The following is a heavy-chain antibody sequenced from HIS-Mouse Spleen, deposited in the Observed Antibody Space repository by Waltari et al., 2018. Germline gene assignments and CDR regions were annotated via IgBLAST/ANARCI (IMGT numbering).Heavy chain of an antibody. CDR2: IYYSGST. CDR1: GGSISSSSYY. CDR3: AREIPYSSSWYDWYFDL. V-gene: IGHV4-39*07. Sequence: QLQLQESGPGLVKPSETLSLTCTVSGGSISSSSYYWGWFRQPPGKGPEWIGSIYYSGSTYYNPSLKSRVTISVDTSKNQFSLKLSSVTAADTAVYYCAREIPYSSSWYDWYFDLWGRGTLVTVSS. D-gene: IGHD6-13*01. J-gene: IGHJ2*01.